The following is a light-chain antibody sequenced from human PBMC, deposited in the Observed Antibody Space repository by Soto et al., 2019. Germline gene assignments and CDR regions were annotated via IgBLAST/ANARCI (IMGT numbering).Light chain of an antibody. CDR1: SSDVGGYNY. CDR3: SSYTSSSTSYV. CDR2: XXX. J-gene: IGLJ1*01. V-gene: IGLV2-14*01. Sequence: QSVLTQPASVSGSPGQSITISCTGTSSDVGGYNYVSWYQQHPGKAPXLXXXXXXXRPSGVSNRFSGSKSGNTASLTISGXXAXDEADHYCSSYTSSSTSYVFGTGTKVTVL.